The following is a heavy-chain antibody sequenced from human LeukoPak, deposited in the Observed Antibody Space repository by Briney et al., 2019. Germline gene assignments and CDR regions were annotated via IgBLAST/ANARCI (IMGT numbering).Heavy chain of an antibody. V-gene: IGHV3-30*04. Sequence: PGGSLRLSCAASGFTFSSYAMHWVRQAPGKGLEWVAVISYDGSNKYYADSVKGRFTISRDNSKNTLYLQMNSLRAEDTAVYYCAILSKGDQLLSARVDGTDVWGKGTTVTVSS. CDR3: AILSKGDQLLSARVDGTDV. D-gene: IGHD2-2*01. CDR2: ISYDGSNK. CDR1: GFTFSSYA. J-gene: IGHJ6*04.